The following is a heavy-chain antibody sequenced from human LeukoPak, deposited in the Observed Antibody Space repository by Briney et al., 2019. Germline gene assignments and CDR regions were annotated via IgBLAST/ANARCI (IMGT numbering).Heavy chain of an antibody. D-gene: IGHD3-16*01. J-gene: IGHJ6*03. CDR1: GGSISSYY. CDR3: ARETSQKGAHYMDV. V-gene: IGHV4-59*01. CDR2: IYYSGST. Sequence: SETLSLTCTVSGGSISSYYWSWIRQPPGKGLEWVGYIYYSGSTNYNPSLKSRVTISVDTSKNQFSLKLSSVTAADTAVYYCARETSQKGAHYMDVWGKGATVTISS.